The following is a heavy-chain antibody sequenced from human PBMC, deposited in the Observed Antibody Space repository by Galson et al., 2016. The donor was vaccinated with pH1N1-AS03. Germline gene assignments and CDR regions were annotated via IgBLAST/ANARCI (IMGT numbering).Heavy chain of an antibody. CDR1: GYIFTSYW. V-gene: IGHV5-51*01. D-gene: IGHD5-24*01. CDR3: ARQVRDGYNDYFDY. J-gene: IGHJ4*02. Sequence: QSGAEVTKPGESLKISCKTSGYIFTSYWVAWMRHMPGKGLEWMGIIYPGDSDTRYSPSFQGQVTISADRSINTAYLQWSSLMASDTAIYYCARQVRDGYNDYFDYWGQGILVTVSS. CDR2: IYPGDSDT.